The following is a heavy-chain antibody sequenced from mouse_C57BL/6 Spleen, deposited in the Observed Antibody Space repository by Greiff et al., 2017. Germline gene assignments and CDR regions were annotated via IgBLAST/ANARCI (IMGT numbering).Heavy chain of an antibody. CDR2: IYPGSGNT. CDR3: ARAVTTVVVDYYAMDY. D-gene: IGHD1-1*01. CDR1: GYTFTDYY. Sequence: VQLQESGAELVRPGASVKLSCKASGYTFTDYYINWVKQRPGQGLEWIARIYPGSGNTYYNEKFKGKATLTAEKSSSTAYMQLSSLTSEDSAVYFCARAVTTVVVDYYAMDYWGQGTSVTVSS. J-gene: IGHJ4*01. V-gene: IGHV1-76*01.